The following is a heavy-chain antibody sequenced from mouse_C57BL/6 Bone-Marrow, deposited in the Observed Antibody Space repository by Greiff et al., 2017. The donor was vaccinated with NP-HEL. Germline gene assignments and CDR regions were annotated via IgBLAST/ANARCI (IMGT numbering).Heavy chain of an antibody. D-gene: IGHD1-1*01. Sequence: QVQLKQPGAELVKPGASVKMSCKASGYTFTSYWITWVQQRPGQGLEWIGYIYPGSGSTNYTEKFKSKATLTVDTSSSTAYLQLSSLTSEDSAFDYCARAPDNGSRRAYWGQGTLVTVSA. CDR1: GYTFTSYW. CDR3: ARAPDNGSRRAY. CDR2: IYPGSGST. V-gene: IGHV1-55*01. J-gene: IGHJ3*01.